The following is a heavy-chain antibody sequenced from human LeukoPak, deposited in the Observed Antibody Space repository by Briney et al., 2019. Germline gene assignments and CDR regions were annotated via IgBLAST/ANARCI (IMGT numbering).Heavy chain of an antibody. CDR1: GGSISSYY. CDR3: ARLLTAARSYYFDY. Sequence: ETLSLTCTVSGGSISSYYWSWIRQPPGKGLEGIGYIYTSGSTNYSPSLKSRLTISVDTSKNQFSLKLSSVTAADTAVYYCARLLTAARSYYFDYWGQGTLVTVSS. CDR2: IYTSGST. J-gene: IGHJ4*02. D-gene: IGHD6-6*01. V-gene: IGHV4-4*09.